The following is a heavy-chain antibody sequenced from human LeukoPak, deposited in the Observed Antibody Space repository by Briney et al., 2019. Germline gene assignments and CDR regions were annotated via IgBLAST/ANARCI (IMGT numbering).Heavy chain of an antibody. V-gene: IGHV3-48*03. D-gene: IGHD3-10*01. CDR2: MGGCVSTI. CDR1: GVTLSSEE. J-gene: IGHJ6*03. CDR3: ARPSTMKYYYGSGRNYYYYMDV. Sequence: GRSLCLSCAASGVTLSSEEMNSVGEAPGTERRGVSYMGGCVSTIYYADSVKGRFTISRDNAKNSLYLQMNSLRAEDTAVYYCARPSTMKYYYGSGRNYYYYMDVWGKGTTVTISS.